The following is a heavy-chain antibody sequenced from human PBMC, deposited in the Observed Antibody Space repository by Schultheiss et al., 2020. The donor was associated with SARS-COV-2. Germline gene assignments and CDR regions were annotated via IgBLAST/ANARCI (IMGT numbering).Heavy chain of an antibody. V-gene: IGHV3-23*01. CDR1: GFTFSSYA. J-gene: IGHJ6*02. D-gene: IGHD6-13*01. CDR3: ARGTADYYYYGMDV. Sequence: GGSLRLSCAASGFTFSSYAMHWVRQAPGKGLEWVSAISGSGGSTYYADSVKGRFTISRDNAKNSLYLQMNSLRAEDTAVYYCARGTADYYYYGMDVWGQGTTVTVSS. CDR2: ISGSGGST.